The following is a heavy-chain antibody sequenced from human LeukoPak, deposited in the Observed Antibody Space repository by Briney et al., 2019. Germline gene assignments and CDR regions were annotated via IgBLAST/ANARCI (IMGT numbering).Heavy chain of an antibody. CDR2: ILPIFGIA. V-gene: IGHV1-69*04. CDR1: GGTFSSYA. Sequence: ASVKVSCKASGGTFSSYAISWVRQAPGQGLEWMGRILPIFGIANFAQKFQGRVTITADKSTSTDYMELSSLRSEDTAVYYCARDKAPYYYYGMDVWGQGTTVTVSS. CDR3: ARDKAPYYYYGMDV. J-gene: IGHJ6*02.